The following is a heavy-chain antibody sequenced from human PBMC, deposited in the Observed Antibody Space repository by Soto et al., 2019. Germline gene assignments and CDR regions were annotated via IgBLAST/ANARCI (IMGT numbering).Heavy chain of an antibody. CDR3: ARKNYYDSSGYEPFDY. J-gene: IGHJ4*02. CDR1: GGTFSSYA. CDR2: IIPIFGTA. Sequence: QVQLVQSGAEVKKPGSSVKVSCKASGGTFSSYAISWVRQAPGQGLEWMGGIIPIFGTANYAQKFQGRVRITADEATSTGYMELSSLRSEDTAVYYCARKNYYDSSGYEPFDYWGQGTLVTVFS. D-gene: IGHD3-22*01. V-gene: IGHV1-69*01.